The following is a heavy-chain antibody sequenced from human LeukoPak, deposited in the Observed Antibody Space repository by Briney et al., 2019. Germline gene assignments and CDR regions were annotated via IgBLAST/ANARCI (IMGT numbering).Heavy chain of an antibody. D-gene: IGHD6-13*01. J-gene: IGHJ4*02. Sequence: EASVKVSCKASGYTFTGYYIHWVRQAPGQGLEWVGWINSISGGTNYAQKFQGRVTMTRDTSISTAYMELTWLRSDDTAVYYCARVKPIAAAGPNYYLDYWGQGTLVTVSS. V-gene: IGHV1-2*02. CDR3: ARVKPIAAAGPNYYLDY. CDR2: INSISGGT. CDR1: GYTFTGYY.